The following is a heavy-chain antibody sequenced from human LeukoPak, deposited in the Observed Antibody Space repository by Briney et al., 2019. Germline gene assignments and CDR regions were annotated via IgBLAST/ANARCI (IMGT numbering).Heavy chain of an antibody. CDR2: IYYSGST. CDR3: ARHTPYSRSYPFDY. J-gene: IGHJ4*02. Sequence: SETLSLTCTVSGGSISSYYWSWIRQPPGKGLEWIRYIYYSGSTNYNPSLKSRVTISVDTSKNQFSLKLSSVTAADTAVYYCARHTPYSRSYPFDYWGQGNLVTVSS. D-gene: IGHD1-26*01. V-gene: IGHV4-59*08. CDR1: GGSISSYY.